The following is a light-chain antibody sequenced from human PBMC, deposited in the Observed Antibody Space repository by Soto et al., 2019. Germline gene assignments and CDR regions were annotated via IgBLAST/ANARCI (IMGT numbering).Light chain of an antibody. CDR2: DAS. CDR1: QSVSVH. CDR3: QQRTIWPPT. J-gene: IGKJ4*01. V-gene: IGKV3-11*01. Sequence: EVVLTQSPATLSLSPGERATLSCRASQSVSVHFGWYQHKPGQAPRLLIYDASNRATGIPARFSGSGSGTDFTLTISSLEPEDFAVYYCQQRTIWPPTFGGGTKVEIK.